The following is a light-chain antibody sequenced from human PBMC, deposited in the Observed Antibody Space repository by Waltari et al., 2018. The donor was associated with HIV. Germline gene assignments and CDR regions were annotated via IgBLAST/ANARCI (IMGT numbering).Light chain of an antibody. CDR1: QSVSRN. J-gene: IGKJ2*01. Sequence: EIVMTQSPATLSVSPGERATLSCRAIQSVSRNLAWYQQKLGQAPRLLIYGASTRATGIPASFIGSGSGTEFTLTISSLQSEDFAVYYCQQYDNWPFTFGQGTKLEIK. V-gene: IGKV3-15*01. CDR2: GAS. CDR3: QQYDNWPFT.